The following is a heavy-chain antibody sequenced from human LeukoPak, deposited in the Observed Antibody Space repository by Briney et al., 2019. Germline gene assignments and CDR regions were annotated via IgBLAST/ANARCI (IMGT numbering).Heavy chain of an antibody. CDR2: IRYDGSNK. D-gene: IGHD3-22*01. J-gene: IGHJ4*02. CDR3: AKGAYYYDTASDY. Sequence: GGSLRLSCAASGFTFSSYGMHWVRQAPGKGLEWVAFIRYDGSNKYYADSVKGRFTISRDNSKNTLYLQMNSLRAEDTAVYYCAKGAYYYDTASDYWGQGTLVTVSS. V-gene: IGHV3-30*02. CDR1: GFTFSSYG.